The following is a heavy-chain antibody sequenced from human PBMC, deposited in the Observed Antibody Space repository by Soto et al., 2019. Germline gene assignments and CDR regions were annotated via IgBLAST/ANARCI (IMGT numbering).Heavy chain of an antibody. CDR1: GGSFSGYY. Sequence: SETLSLTCAVYGGSFSGYYWSWIRQPPGKGLEWIGEINHSGSTNYNPSLKSRVTISVDTSKNQFSLKLSSVTAADTAVYYCAPLTGTNWFDPWGQGTLVTVSS. CDR2: INHSGST. J-gene: IGHJ5*02. V-gene: IGHV4-34*01. D-gene: IGHD1-7*01. CDR3: APLTGTNWFDP.